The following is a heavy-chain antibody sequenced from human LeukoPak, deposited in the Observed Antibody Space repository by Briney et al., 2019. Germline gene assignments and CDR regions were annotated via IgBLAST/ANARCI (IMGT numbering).Heavy chain of an antibody. CDR2: IHYTGIT. CDR1: GGSMNNYY. D-gene: IGHD3-3*02. CDR3: ARILEGSGAAFDI. J-gene: IGHJ3*02. V-gene: IGHV4-59*01. Sequence: SETLSLTRIVSGGSMNNYYWTWIRQPPGKGLEWIAYIHYTGITNYNPFLRSRVTISLDASKSQFSLKLNSVTAADTAFYYCARILEGSGAAFDIWGQGTMVTVSS.